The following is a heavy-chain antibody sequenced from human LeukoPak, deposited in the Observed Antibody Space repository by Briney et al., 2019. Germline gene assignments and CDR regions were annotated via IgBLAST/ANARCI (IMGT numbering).Heavy chain of an antibody. Sequence: SVKVSCKASGGTFSSYAISWVRQAPGQGLEWMGGIIPIFGTANYAQKFQGRVTITADESTSTAYMELSSLRSEDTAVYYCARMSAAKGIRGYSYGQNDYGGQGTLVTVSS. CDR1: GGTFSSYA. CDR2: IIPIFGTA. J-gene: IGHJ4*02. CDR3: ARMSAAKGIRGYSYGQNDY. D-gene: IGHD5-18*01. V-gene: IGHV1-69*13.